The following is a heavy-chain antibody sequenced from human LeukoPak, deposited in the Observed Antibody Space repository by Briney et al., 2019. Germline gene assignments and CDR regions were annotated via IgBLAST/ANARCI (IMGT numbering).Heavy chain of an antibody. D-gene: IGHD4-11*01. V-gene: IGHV3-53*01. CDR1: GFTVSSNS. CDR2: IYSDNT. CDR3: ARGGAYSNYPFDY. Sequence: GGSLRLSCTVSGFTVSSNSMSWVRQAPGKGLEWVSFIYSDNTHYSDSVKGRFTISRDNAKNTLYLQMNSLRAEDTALYYCARGGAYSNYPFDYWGQGTLVTVSS. J-gene: IGHJ4*02.